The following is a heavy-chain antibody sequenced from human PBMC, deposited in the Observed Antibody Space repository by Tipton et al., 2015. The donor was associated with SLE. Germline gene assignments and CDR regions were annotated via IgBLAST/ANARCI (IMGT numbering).Heavy chain of an antibody. J-gene: IGHJ1*01. CDR1: GGSFSGYY. CDR2: INHSGST. V-gene: IGHV4-34*01. Sequence: TLSLTCAVYGGSFSGYYWSWIRQPPGKGLEWIGEINHSGSTNYNPSLKSRVTISVDTSKNQFSLKLSSVTAADTAVYYCAIRSTGYSSPGYFQHWGQGTLVTVSS. D-gene: IGHD6-19*01. CDR3: AIRSTGYSSPGYFQH.